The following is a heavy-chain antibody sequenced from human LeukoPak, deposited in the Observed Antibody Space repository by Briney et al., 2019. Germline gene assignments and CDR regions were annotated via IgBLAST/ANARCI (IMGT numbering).Heavy chain of an antibody. D-gene: IGHD6-13*01. Sequence: PGGSLRLSCAASGFNFSDYYMNWIRQAPGKGLEWISYIRGGGSYTNYADSVKGRFTISRDNAKKSLYLQMNSLRAEDTAVYYCAGGSSSDAFDMWGQGTMVTVSS. J-gene: IGHJ3*02. CDR2: IRGGGSYT. CDR3: AGGSSSDAFDM. V-gene: IGHV3-11*03. CDR1: GFNFSDYY.